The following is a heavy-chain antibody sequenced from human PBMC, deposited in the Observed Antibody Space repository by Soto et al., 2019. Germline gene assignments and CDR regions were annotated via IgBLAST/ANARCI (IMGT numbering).Heavy chain of an antibody. CDR3: ARAGDIVATITNFDY. CDR1: GGTFSSYA. Sequence: QVQLVQSGAEVKKPGSSVKVSCKASGGTFSSYAISWVRQAPGQGLEWMGGIIPIFGTANYAQKFQGRVTITADESTSTAYMELSRLRSEDTAVYYCARAGDIVATITNFDYWGQGTLVTVSS. CDR2: IIPIFGTA. J-gene: IGHJ4*02. D-gene: IGHD5-12*01. V-gene: IGHV1-69*01.